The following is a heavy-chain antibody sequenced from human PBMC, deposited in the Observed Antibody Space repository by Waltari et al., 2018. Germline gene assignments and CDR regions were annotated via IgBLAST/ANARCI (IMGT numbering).Heavy chain of an antibody. Sequence: QVQLRESGPGLVNPSGTLSLTCIVSGDSLTNNFWWSWVRQRPGKSLEWLGQIYRTGKTNYNPSLESRVIVSIDTSNTQLSLKLTSVTAADTAIYYCARDRGKGLYLDSWGQGILVTVSP. D-gene: IGHD2-15*01. CDR2: IYRTGKT. V-gene: IGHV4-4*02. J-gene: IGHJ4*02. CDR1: GDSLTNNFW. CDR3: ARDRGKGLYLDS.